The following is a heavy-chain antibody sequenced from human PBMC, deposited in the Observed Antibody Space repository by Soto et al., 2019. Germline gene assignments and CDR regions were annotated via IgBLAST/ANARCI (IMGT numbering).Heavy chain of an antibody. CDR2: IYSSGST. CDR3: ARGYSSSHFDY. V-gene: IGHV4-31*03. D-gene: IGHD6-6*01. CDR1: GGSISSGGYY. J-gene: IGHJ4*02. Sequence: LSLTCTVSGGSISSGGYYWSWIRQHPGKGLEWIGYIYSSGSTYYQPSLESRVTISVDTSKNHFSLKLSSVTAADTAVYYCARGYSSSHFDYWGQGTLVTVSS.